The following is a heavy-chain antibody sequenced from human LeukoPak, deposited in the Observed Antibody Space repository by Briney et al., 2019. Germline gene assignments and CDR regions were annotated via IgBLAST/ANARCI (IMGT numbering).Heavy chain of an antibody. D-gene: IGHD1-1*01. J-gene: IGHJ4*02. V-gene: IGHV3-21*06. CDR1: ACTFIDYD. Sequence: GGSLRLSCSASACTFIDYDMNFIRQAPGKGLEWISAISGRSSHTYYGDSVKGRFSISRDNAKNLLYLQMNGLVAEATAVYYCGRAFPPLRTTSAGDLWGQGTLVTVSS. CDR3: GRAFPPLRTTSAGDL. CDR2: ISGRSSHT.